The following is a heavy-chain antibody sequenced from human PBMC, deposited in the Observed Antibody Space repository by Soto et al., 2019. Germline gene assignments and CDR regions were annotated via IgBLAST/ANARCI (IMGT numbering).Heavy chain of an antibody. CDR3: ARDQQWLELAFDY. J-gene: IGHJ4*02. V-gene: IGHV3-33*01. D-gene: IGHD6-19*01. Sequence: PGGSLRLSCAASGFTFSSYGMHWVRQAPGKGLEWVAVIWYDGSNKYYADSVKGRFTISRDNSKNTLYLQMNSLRAEDTAVYYCARDQQWLELAFDYWGQGTLLTVSS. CDR1: GFTFSSYG. CDR2: IWYDGSNK.